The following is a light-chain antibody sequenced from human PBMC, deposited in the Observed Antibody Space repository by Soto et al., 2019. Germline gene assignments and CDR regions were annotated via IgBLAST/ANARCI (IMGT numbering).Light chain of an antibody. CDR1: QSVSRNY. Sequence: EIVLTQSPGTLSLSPGERATLSCRASQSVSRNYLAWYQQKPGQAPRLLIYTASGRATGIPDRFSGSGSGTVFTLTISRVEPEDFAVYYCQQYGTSPWTFGQGTKVEIK. CDR3: QQYGTSPWT. CDR2: TAS. J-gene: IGKJ1*01. V-gene: IGKV3-20*01.